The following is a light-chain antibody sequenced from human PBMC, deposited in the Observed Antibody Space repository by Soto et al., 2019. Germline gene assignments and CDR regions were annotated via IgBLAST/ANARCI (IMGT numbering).Light chain of an antibody. CDR2: DVS. V-gene: IGKV1D-13*01. CDR3: QQYNNFLT. Sequence: AIHLTQSPSSLSASVGYTVTITCRASQGISSALAWYQLKPGKAPNLLIYDVSSLESGVPSRLRGSGSGTDFTLTISSLQPEDSATYYCQQYNNFLTFGPGTKVDIK. J-gene: IGKJ3*01. CDR1: QGISSA.